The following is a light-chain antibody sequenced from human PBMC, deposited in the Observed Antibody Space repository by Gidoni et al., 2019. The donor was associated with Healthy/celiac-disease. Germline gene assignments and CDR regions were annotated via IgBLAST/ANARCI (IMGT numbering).Light chain of an antibody. J-gene: IGLJ1*01. CDR3: ASWDDSLNGYV. Sequence: QSVLTQQPSASGTPGQRVTISCSGSSSNLARLPVTSHQQLPGTSPNLLLYSINQRPSCVPYLFSGSKSGTSSSLAISGLQSEADADYYCASWDDSLNGYVFGTGTKVTVL. CDR1: SSNLARLP. CDR2: SIN. V-gene: IGLV1-44*01.